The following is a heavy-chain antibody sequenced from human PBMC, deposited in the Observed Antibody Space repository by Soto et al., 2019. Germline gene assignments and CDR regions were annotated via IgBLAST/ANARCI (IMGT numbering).Heavy chain of an antibody. CDR3: ARAEATGTPLLDL. Sequence: EVQLVESGGGLVKPGGSLRLSCAASGFTFSSYSLNWVRQAPGKGLEWVSSISSTSTYIYYADSMKGRFTISRDNAKNSLYLQMNSLRAEDTAVYYCARAEATGTPLLDLWCQGTLVTVSS. V-gene: IGHV3-21*01. D-gene: IGHD1-1*01. CDR2: ISSTSTYI. CDR1: GFTFSSYS. J-gene: IGHJ5*02.